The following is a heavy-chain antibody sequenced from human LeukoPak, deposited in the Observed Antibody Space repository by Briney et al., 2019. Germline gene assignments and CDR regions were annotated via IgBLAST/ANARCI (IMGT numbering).Heavy chain of an antibody. CDR3: ARGLIPVAGLGWFDP. V-gene: IGHV3-53*04. Sequence: GGSLRLSCAASGFTVSSNYMSWVRQAPGEGLGWVAVIDSGGSTYYADSVKGRFTISRHNSKNTLYLQMNSLRAEDTAVYYCARGLIPVAGLGWFDPWGQGTLVTVSS. CDR1: GFTVSSNY. CDR2: IDSGGST. D-gene: IGHD6-19*01. J-gene: IGHJ5*02.